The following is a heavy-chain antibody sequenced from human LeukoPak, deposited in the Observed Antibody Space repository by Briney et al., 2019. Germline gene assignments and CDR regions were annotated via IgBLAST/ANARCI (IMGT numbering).Heavy chain of an antibody. CDR3: ARLPVTTEDWYFDL. V-gene: IGHV4-39*01. D-gene: IGHD1-14*01. Sequence: SETLSLTCTVSGGSISSSGYYWGWIRQPPGKGLEWIGSIYYSGSTYYNPSLKSRVTISVDTSKNQFSLKLSSVAAADTAVYYCARLPVTTEDWYFDLWGRGTLVTVSS. CDR2: IYYSGST. J-gene: IGHJ2*01. CDR1: GGSISSSGYY.